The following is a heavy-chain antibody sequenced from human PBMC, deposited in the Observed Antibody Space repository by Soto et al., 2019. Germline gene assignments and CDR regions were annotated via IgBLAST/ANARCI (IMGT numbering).Heavy chain of an antibody. CDR1: GFTFSSYA. D-gene: IGHD1-1*01. J-gene: IGHJ4*02. CDR3: AITDLEPPRFDY. CDR2: ISYDGSNK. V-gene: IGHV3-30-3*01. Sequence: GGSLRLSCAASGFTFSSYAMHWVRQAPGKGLEWEAVISYDGSNKYYADSVKGRLTISRDNSKNTLYLQMNSLRVVYIAVYYCAITDLEPPRFDYWGQGTLVTVS.